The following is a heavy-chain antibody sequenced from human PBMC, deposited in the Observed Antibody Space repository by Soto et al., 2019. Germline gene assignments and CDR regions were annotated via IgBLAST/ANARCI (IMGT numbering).Heavy chain of an antibody. J-gene: IGHJ3*02. Sequence: SVKVSCKASGGTFSSYAISWVRQAPGQGLEWMGGIIPIFGTANYAQKFQGRVTITADESTSTAYMELSSLRSEDTAVYYCAVVLAPTRHGAFDIWGQGKMVTVSS. V-gene: IGHV1-69*13. CDR2: IIPIFGTA. CDR3: AVVLAPTRHGAFDI. D-gene: IGHD2-15*01. CDR1: GGTFSSYA.